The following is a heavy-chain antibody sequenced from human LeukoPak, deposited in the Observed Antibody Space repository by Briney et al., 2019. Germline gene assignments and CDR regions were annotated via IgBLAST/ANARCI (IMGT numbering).Heavy chain of an antibody. J-gene: IGHJ4*02. CDR1: GFTFSSYS. CDR2: ISSSSSYI. V-gene: IGHV3-21*01. CDR3: ARDRGDYYDSSGYSDY. D-gene: IGHD3-22*01. Sequence: GGPLRLSCAASGFTFSSYSMNWVRQAPGKGLEGVSSISSSSSYIYYADSVKGRFTISRDNAKNSLYLQMNSLRAEDTAVYYCARDRGDYYDSSGYSDYWGQGTLVTVSS.